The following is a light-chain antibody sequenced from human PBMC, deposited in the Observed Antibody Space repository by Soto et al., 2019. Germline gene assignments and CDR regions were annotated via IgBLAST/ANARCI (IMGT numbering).Light chain of an antibody. CDR1: SSDGGGYNY. J-gene: IGLJ2*01. Sequence: QSALTQTASVSGSPGQSITISCTGTSSDGGGYNYVSWYQQHPDKAPKHIIFEVSNRPSGISIRFSASKSVNTASLTISGLQAEDEANYYCGSYTSSTLVLFGGGTKVTVL. CDR2: EVS. CDR3: GSYTSSTLVL. V-gene: IGLV2-14*01.